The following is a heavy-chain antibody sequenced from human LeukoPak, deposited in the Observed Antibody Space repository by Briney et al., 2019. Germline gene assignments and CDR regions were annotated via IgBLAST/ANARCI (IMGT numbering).Heavy chain of an antibody. J-gene: IGHJ6*02. CDR2: IYPGDSDT. Sequence: GESLKICCKGSGYSFTSYWIGWVRQMPGKGLEWMGIIYPGDSDTRYSPSFQGQVTISADKSISTAYLQWSSLKASDTAMYYCASSSMVAPPYDYYYGMDVWGQGTTVTVSS. D-gene: IGHD4/OR15-4a*01. CDR3: ASSSMVAPPYDYYYGMDV. CDR1: GYSFTSYW. V-gene: IGHV5-51*01.